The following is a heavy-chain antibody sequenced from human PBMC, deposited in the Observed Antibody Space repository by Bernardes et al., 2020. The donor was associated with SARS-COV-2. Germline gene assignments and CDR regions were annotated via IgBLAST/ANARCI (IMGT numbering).Heavy chain of an antibody. V-gene: IGHV4-59*01. CDR1: GGSISSYY. J-gene: IGHJ6*02. D-gene: IGHD3-10*01. Sequence: SETLSLTCTVSGGSISSYYWSWIRQPPGKGLEWIAYIYDSGSTNYNPSLKSRVTISVDTSKNQFSLKLSSVTAADTAVYYCAGWFGELDYGMDVWGQGTTVTVSS. CDR3: AGWFGELDYGMDV. CDR2: IYDSGST.